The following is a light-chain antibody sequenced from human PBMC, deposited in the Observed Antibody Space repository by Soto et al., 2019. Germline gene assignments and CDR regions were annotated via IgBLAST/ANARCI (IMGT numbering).Light chain of an antibody. J-gene: IGKJ1*01. CDR2: DAS. V-gene: IGKV3-20*01. CDR1: QTVTNDY. Sequence: EIVLTQCPGTLSLSPGERGPLSCRASQTVTNDYVAWYQHKDGQAPRLLIYDASTRATGIPDRFSGGGSGTDFTLTISRLEPEDFAVDYCQQYGSSGTFGQGTKVDIK. CDR3: QQYGSSGT.